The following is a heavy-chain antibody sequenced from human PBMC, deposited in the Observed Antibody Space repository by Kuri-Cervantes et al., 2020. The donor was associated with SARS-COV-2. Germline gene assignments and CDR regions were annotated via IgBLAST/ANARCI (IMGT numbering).Heavy chain of an antibody. CDR3: ARDSLSRRKSSDYMDV. CDR2: INPSGGST. CDR1: GYIFTVYY. V-gene: IGHV1-46*01. Sequence: ASVKVSCKASGYIFTVYYVHWVRQAPGQGLEWMGMINPSGGSTTYGQKFQGRVTMTRDTFTSTVFMQLSSLRSEDTALYYCARDSLSRRKSSDYMDVWGKGTTVTVSS. J-gene: IGHJ6*03.